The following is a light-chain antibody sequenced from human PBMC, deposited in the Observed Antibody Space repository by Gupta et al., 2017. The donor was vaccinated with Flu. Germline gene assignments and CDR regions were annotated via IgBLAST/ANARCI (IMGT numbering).Light chain of an antibody. CDR1: QSISSY. CDR2: AAS. Sequence: DIQMTQSPSSLSASVGDRVTITCRASQSISSYLNWYQQKPGKAPKLLIYAASSLQSGVPSRFSGSGSGTDFTLTISSLQPEDFATYYCQQSYSNPFWTFGQGTKVEIK. J-gene: IGKJ1*01. V-gene: IGKV1-39*01. CDR3: QQSYSNPFWT.